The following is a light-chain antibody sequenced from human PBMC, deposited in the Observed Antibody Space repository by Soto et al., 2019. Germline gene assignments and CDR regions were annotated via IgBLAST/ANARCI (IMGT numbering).Light chain of an antibody. CDR3: SSYSTGGSYV. CDR2: DVS. V-gene: IGLV2-14*01. CDR1: SRDVGGYNS. Sequence: QSVLTPPASVSGSPGLSIAISCTGTSRDVGGYNSVSWYQQQPGKVPKLLIYDVSNRPSGVSNRVSGSKSGNTASLTISGLQAEDEGDYYCSSYSTGGSYVFGTGTKLTVL. J-gene: IGLJ1*01.